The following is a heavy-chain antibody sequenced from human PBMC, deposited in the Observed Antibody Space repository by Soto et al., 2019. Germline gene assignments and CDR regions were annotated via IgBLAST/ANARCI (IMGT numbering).Heavy chain of an antibody. CDR3: ATGYGSSWYDY. V-gene: IGHV4-39*01. CDR2: IYYTGIT. J-gene: IGHJ4*02. Sequence: QLQLQESGPGLVKPSETLSLTCGVSGGSISSSSPYWGWIRQPPGKGLQWIGNIYYTGITYFNPSLKSRVTISVDTSKKQFFPKLTSVTAADTAVYYCATGYGSSWYDYWGQGTLVTVAS. CDR1: GGSISSSSPY. D-gene: IGHD6-13*01.